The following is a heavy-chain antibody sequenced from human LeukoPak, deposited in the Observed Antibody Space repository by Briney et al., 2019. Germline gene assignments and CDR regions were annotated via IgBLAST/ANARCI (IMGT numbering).Heavy chain of an antibody. CDR2: ISSSSSYI. Sequence: PGGSLRLSCAASGFTFSSYSMNWVRQAPGKGLEWVLSISSSSSYIYYADSVKGRFTISRDNAKNSLYLQMNSLRAEDTAVYYCASADPRTGSGTRDYWGQGTLVTVSS. CDR1: GFTFSSYS. J-gene: IGHJ4*02. D-gene: IGHD2-2*01. CDR3: ASADPRTGSGTRDY. V-gene: IGHV3-21*01.